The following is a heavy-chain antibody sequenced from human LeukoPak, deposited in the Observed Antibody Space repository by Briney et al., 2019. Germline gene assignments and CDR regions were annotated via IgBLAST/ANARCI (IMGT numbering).Heavy chain of an antibody. CDR1: GFTFSTDS. D-gene: IGHD6-19*01. J-gene: IGHJ4*02. V-gene: IGHV3-21*01. CDR3: ARDLNTGYSSGWYIDY. Sequence: GGSLRLSCAASGFTFSTDSMNWVRQAPGKGLEWDSSIRSSSTYIYYADSGKGRFTISRDNAKNSLYLQMNSLRAEDTAVYYCARDLNTGYSSGWYIDYRGQGTLVTVSS. CDR2: IRSSSTYI.